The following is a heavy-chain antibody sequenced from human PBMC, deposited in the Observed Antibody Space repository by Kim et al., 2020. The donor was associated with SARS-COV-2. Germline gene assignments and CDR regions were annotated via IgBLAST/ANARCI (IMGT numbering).Heavy chain of an antibody. V-gene: IGHV3-11*01. CDR3: ASWAFDI. Sequence: SGSTIYYADSVKGRFTISRDNAKNSLYLQMNSLRAEDTAVYYCASWAFDIWGQGTMVTVSS. J-gene: IGHJ3*02. CDR2: SGSTI.